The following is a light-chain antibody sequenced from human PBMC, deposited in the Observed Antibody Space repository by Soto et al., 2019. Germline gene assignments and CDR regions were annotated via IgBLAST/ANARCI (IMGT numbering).Light chain of an antibody. J-gene: IGKJ4*01. Sequence: EIVLTQSPATLSLSPGERATLSCRASQSVRSYLAWYQQKPGQAPRLLIYDASNRATGIPARFNGSGSGTDFTLTISSLEPEDFAVYYCQHRSSWPLTFGGGTKVDIK. V-gene: IGKV3-11*01. CDR3: QHRSSWPLT. CDR1: QSVRSY. CDR2: DAS.